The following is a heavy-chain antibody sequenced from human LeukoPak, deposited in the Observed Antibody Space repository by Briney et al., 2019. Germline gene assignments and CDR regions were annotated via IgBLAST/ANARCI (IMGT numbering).Heavy chain of an antibody. J-gene: IGHJ4*02. CDR1: GFTFADYA. CDR3: TKDVGSGSYYYFES. V-gene: IGHV3-43*02. D-gene: IGHD1-26*01. Sequence: GGSLRISCAASGFTFADYAIPLVRQAPGKGLDWVSLISGDGGNTYYAKSMKGRFTISRDNSKNTLYLQMNSLRSEDTAFYYCTKDVGSGSYYYFESWGQGTLVTVSS. CDR2: ISGDGGNT.